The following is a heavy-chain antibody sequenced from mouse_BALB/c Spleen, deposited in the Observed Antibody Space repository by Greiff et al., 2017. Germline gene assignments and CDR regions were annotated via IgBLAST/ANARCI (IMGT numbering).Heavy chain of an antibody. V-gene: IGHV5-6*01. CDR2: ISSGGSYT. CDR3: ARLKTTVEGGYYYAMDF. D-gene: IGHD1-1*01. J-gene: IGHJ4*01. CDR1: GFTFSSYG. Sequence: DVQLQESGGDLVKPGGSLKLSCAASGFTFSSYGMSWVRQTPDKRLEWVATISSGGSYTYYPDSVKGRFTISRDNAKNTLYLQMSSLKSEDTAMYYCARLKTTVEGGYYYAMDFWGQGTSVTVSS.